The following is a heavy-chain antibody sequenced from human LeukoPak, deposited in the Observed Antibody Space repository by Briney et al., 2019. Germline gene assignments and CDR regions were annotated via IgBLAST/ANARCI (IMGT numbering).Heavy chain of an antibody. CDR2: ISGSGDST. Sequence: SGGSLRHSCAASGFTFSSYAMSWVRQAPGKGLEWVSAISGSGDSTYYADSVKGRFTISRDNSKNTLYLQMNSLRAEDTAVYYCAKDRGYCSGGSCYYPADYWGQGTLVTVSS. CDR3: AKDRGYCSGGSCYYPADY. V-gene: IGHV3-23*01. J-gene: IGHJ4*02. CDR1: GFTFSSYA. D-gene: IGHD2-15*01.